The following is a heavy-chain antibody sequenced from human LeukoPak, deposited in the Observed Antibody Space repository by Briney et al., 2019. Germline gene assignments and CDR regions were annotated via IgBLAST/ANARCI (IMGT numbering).Heavy chain of an antibody. V-gene: IGHV3-23*01. Sequence: GGSLRLSCAASGLTFSDYAMSWVRQAPGQGLEWVSGISGSAQRTCYADSVKGRFTISRDNFKRTLYLEMNSLRAEDTAVYYCAKRYIANTGPIDYWGQGTLVTVSS. CDR3: AKRYIANTGPIDY. CDR2: ISGSAQRT. CDR1: GLTFSDYA. J-gene: IGHJ4*02. D-gene: IGHD1-1*01.